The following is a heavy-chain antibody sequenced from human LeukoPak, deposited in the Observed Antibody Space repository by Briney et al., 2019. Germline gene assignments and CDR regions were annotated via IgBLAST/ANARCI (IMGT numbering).Heavy chain of an antibody. V-gene: IGHV4-34*01. CDR2: INHSGST. Sequence: WVRQMPGKGLEWIGEINHSGSTNYNPSLKSRVTISVDTSKNQFSLKLSSVTAADTAVYYCARRGVGATRCPDYWGQGTLVAVSS. CDR3: ARRGVGATRCPDY. D-gene: IGHD1-26*01. J-gene: IGHJ4*02.